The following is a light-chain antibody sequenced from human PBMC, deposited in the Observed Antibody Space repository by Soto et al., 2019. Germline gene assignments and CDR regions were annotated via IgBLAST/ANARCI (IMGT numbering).Light chain of an antibody. CDR2: DVS. Sequence: QSALTQPRSVSGSPGQSVTISCTGTSSDVGGYNFVSWYQQHPGKVPKLMIYDVSQRPSGVPDRFSGSKSGNTASLTISGLQTEDEADYYCCSYAGNSVFGTGTKVTVL. CDR1: SSDVGGYNF. CDR3: CSYAGNSV. J-gene: IGLJ1*01. V-gene: IGLV2-11*01.